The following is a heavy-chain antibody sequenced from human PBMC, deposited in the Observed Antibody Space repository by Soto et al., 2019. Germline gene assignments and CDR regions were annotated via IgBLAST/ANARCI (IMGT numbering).Heavy chain of an antibody. CDR2: IKSKTDGGTT. Sequence: EVQLVESGGGLVKPGGSLRLSCAASGFTFSNAWMSWVRQAPGKGLEWVGRIKSKTDGGTTDYAAPVKGRLTISRDDSQNTLYLQMNSLKTEDTAVYYCTTVGGNRGALDYWGQGSLVTVSS. D-gene: IGHD3-10*01. J-gene: IGHJ4*02. CDR1: GFTFSNAW. V-gene: IGHV3-15*01. CDR3: TTVGGNRGALDY.